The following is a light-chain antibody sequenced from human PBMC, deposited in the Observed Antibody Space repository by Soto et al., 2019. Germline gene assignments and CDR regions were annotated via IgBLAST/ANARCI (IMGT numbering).Light chain of an antibody. CDR2: HDN. CDR3: QVWDSSSDHVV. J-gene: IGLJ2*01. CDR1: NIGSKS. V-gene: IGLV3-21*04. Sequence: SYELTQPPSVSVAPGKTARITCGGNNIGSKSVHWYQQKPGQAPVLVIYHDNDRPSGIPERFSGSNSGNTATLTISRVEAGDEADYYCQVWDSSSDHVVFGGGTKLTVL.